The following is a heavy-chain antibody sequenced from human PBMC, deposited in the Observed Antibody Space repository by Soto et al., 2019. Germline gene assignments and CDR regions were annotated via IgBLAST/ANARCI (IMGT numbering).Heavy chain of an antibody. CDR2: INPDTGVT. CDR3: GGSPRDFRYGLDV. D-gene: IGHD2-21*02. CDR1: GYSFSDYY. Sequence: QVQLVQSGAEVKKPGASVKVSCKASGYSFSDYYIHWVRQAPGQGLEWLGWINPDTGVTHFAQKFQGWVTMTRDSALRTAFMELTRLTSDDTAGYYFGGSPRDFRYGLDVWGQGTTVTVSS. J-gene: IGHJ6*02. V-gene: IGHV1-2*04.